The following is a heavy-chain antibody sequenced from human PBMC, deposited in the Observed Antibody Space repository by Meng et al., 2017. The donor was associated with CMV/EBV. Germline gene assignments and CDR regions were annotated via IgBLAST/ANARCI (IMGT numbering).Heavy chain of an antibody. CDR3: ATEAAGDESMDV. V-gene: IGHV3-48*04. D-gene: IGHD2-21*02. CDR1: GFTFSSYS. J-gene: IGHJ6*02. CDR2: ISSSSSTI. Sequence: GGSLRLSCAASGFTFSSYSMNWVRQAQGKGLEWVSYISSSSSTIYYADSVKGRFTISRDNAKNSLYLQMNSLRAEDTAVYYCATEAAGDESMDVWGQGTTVTVSS.